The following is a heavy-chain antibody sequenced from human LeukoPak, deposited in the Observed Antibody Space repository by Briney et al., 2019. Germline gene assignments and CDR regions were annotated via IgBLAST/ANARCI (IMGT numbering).Heavy chain of an antibody. V-gene: IGHV1-18*01. J-gene: IGHJ4*02. CDR2: ISAYNGNT. CDR3: ARNQRNWDLDY. D-gene: IGHD7-27*01. Sequence: ASVKVSCKASGYTFTSYGISWVRQAPGQGLEWMGWISAYNGNTNYAQKLQGRVTITRNTSISTAYMELSSLRSEDTAVYYCARNQRNWDLDYWGQGTLVTVSS. CDR1: GYTFTSYG.